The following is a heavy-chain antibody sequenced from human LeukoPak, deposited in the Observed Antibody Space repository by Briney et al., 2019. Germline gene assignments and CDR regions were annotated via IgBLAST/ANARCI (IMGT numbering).Heavy chain of an antibody. V-gene: IGHV3-72*01. D-gene: IGHD3-10*01. CDR3: ARLGELGFDY. J-gene: IGHJ4*02. CDR2: TRNKANSYTT. CDR1: GFTFSDHY. Sequence: GGSLRLSCAASGFTFSDHYMDWVRQAPGKGLEWVGRTRNKANSYTTEYAASVKGRFTISRDDSKNSLYLQMNSLKTEDTAVYYCARLGELGFDYWGQGTLVTVSS.